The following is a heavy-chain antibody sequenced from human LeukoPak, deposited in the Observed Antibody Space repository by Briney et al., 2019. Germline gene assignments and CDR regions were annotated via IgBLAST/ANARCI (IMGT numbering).Heavy chain of an antibody. CDR2: INGDGSVT. CDR1: GITFSSNW. J-gene: IGHJ4*02. CDR3: GSSSSTCCDY. V-gene: IGHV3-74*01. D-gene: IGHD2-2*01. Sequence: GGPLRLSCAASGITFSSNWMHWVRQAPGKGLVWVSRINGDGSVTNYADSVKGRFTISRDNAKNTLYLQMNSLRAEDTAVYYCGSSSSTCCDYWGQGALVTVSS.